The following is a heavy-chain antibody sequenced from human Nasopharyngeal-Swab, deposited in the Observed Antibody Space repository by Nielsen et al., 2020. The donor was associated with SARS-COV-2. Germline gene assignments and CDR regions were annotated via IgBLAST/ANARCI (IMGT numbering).Heavy chain of an antibody. D-gene: IGHD4-23*01. CDR3: ARVATVVGNDY. CDR1: GGFFSGYY. CDR2: INHSGST. V-gene: IGHV4-34*01. Sequence: SETLSLTCAVYGGFFSGYYWSWIRQPPGKGLEWIGEINHSGSTNYNPSLKSRVTISVDTSKNQFSLKLSSVTAADTAVYYCARVATVVGNDYWGQGTLVTVSS. J-gene: IGHJ4*02.